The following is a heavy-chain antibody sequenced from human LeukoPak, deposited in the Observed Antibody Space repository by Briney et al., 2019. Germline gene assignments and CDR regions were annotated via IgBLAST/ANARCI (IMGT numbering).Heavy chain of an antibody. CDR2: ISSSGSTI. V-gene: IGHV3-11*04. CDR1: GFTFSDYY. J-gene: IGHJ4*02. CDR3: ARTGLGMYSFDY. D-gene: IGHD3/OR15-3a*01. Sequence: PGGSLRLSCAASGFTFSDYYMSWIRQAPGKGLEWVSYISSSGSTIYYADSVKGRVTISRDNAKNSLYLQMNILRLEDTAVYYCARTGLGMYSFDYWGQGTLVTVSS.